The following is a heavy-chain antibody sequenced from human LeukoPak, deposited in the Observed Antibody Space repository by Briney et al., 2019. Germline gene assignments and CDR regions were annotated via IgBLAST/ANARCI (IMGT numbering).Heavy chain of an antibody. J-gene: IGHJ5*02. Sequence: SETLSLTCTVSGGSISSSSYYWGWIRQPPGKGLEWIGSIYYSGSTYYNPSLKSRVTISVDTSKNQFSLKLSSVTAADTAVYYCARAQVPARWFDPWGQGTLVTVSS. V-gene: IGHV4-39*07. D-gene: IGHD2-2*01. CDR1: GGSISSSSYY. CDR2: IYYSGST. CDR3: ARAQVPARWFDP.